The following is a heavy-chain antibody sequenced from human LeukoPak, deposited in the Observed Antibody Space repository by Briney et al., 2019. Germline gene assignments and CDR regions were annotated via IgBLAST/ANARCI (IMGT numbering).Heavy chain of an antibody. CDR3: ARDGDGYNPYDAFDI. D-gene: IGHD5-24*01. V-gene: IGHV4-59*01. J-gene: IGHJ3*02. CDR2: IYYSGST. CDR1: GGSISSYY. Sequence: PSETLSLTCTVSGGSISSYYWSWIRQPPGKGLEWIGYIYYSGSTNYNPSLKSRVTISVDTSKNQFSLKLSSVTAADTAVYYCARDGDGYNPYDAFDIWGQGTMVTVSS.